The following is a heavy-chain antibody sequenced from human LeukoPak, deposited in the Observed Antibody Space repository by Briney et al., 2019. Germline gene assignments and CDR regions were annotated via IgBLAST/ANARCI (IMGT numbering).Heavy chain of an antibody. CDR1: GFTFSTYW. V-gene: IGHV3-7*02. J-gene: IGHJ4*02. CDR2: IKYDASET. CDR3: ARNQGSDLDY. D-gene: IGHD1-14*01. Sequence: GGSLRLSCAASGFTFSTYWMTWVRQVPGKGLEWVANIKYDASETYYVDSVKGRFTISRDNAKNTLYLQMNSLRAEDMAVYYCARNQGSDLDYWGQGTLVTVSS.